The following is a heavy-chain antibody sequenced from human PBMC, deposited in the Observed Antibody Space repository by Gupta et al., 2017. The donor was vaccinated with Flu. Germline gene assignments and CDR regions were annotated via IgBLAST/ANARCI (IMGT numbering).Heavy chain of an antibody. CDR3: AKVGSQWNWVQGWFDP. D-gene: IGHD1-7*01. V-gene: IGHV3-23*01. CDR1: GFTFSSYA. CDR2: ISGSGGST. Sequence: EVQLLESGGGLVQPGGSLRLSCAASGFTFSSYAMSWVRQAPGKGLEWVSAISGSGGSTYYADSVKGRFTISRDNSKNTLYLQMNSLRAEDTAVYYCAKVGSQWNWVQGWFDPWGQGTLVTVSS. J-gene: IGHJ5*02.